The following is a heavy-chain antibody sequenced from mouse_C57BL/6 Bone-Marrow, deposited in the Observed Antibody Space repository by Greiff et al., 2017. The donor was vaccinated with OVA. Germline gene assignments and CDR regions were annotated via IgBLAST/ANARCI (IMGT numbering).Heavy chain of an antibody. CDR1: GYSITSGYY. D-gene: IGHD2-5*01. CDR2: ISYDGSN. J-gene: IGHJ3*01. V-gene: IGHV3-6*01. CDR3: AREGDYSNYAWFAY. Sequence: EVKLMESGPGLVKPSQSLSLTCSVTGYSITSGYYWNWIRQFPGNKLEWMGYISYDGSNNYNPSLKNRISITRDTSKNQFFLKLNSVTTEDTATYYCAREGDYSNYAWFAYWGQGTLVTVSA.